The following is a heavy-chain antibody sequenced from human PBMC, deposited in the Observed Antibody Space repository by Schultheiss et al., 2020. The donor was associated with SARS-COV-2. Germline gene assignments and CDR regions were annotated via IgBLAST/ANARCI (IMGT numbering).Heavy chain of an antibody. CDR3: ARVYCSSTSCYRALDY. D-gene: IGHD2-2*02. J-gene: IGHJ4*02. V-gene: IGHV3-11*05. Sequence: GGSLRLSCAASGFTFSDYYMSWIRQAPGKGLEWVSYISSSSSYTNYADSVKGRFTISRDNAKNSLYLQMNSLRAEDTAVYYCARVYCSSTSCYRALDYWGQGTLVTVSS. CDR1: GFTFSDYY. CDR2: ISSSSSYT.